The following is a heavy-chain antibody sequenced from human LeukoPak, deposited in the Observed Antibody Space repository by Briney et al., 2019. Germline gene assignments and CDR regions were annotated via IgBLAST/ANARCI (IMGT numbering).Heavy chain of an antibody. J-gene: IGHJ4*02. D-gene: IGHD2-15*01. V-gene: IGHV4-4*02. CDR3: AKEAVAAGPHYFDY. CDR1: GGSVSSGNW. Sequence: PSETLSLTCAVSGGSVSSGNWWSWVRQPPGKGLEWIGEIYHSGSTNYNPSLKSRVTISVDKSKNQFSLNLTSVTAADTAVYFCAKEAVAAGPHYFDYWGQGTLVTVSS. CDR2: IYHSGST.